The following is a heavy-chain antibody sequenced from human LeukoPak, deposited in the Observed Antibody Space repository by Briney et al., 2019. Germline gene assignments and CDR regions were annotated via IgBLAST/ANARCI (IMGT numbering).Heavy chain of an antibody. V-gene: IGHV3-7*03. CDR2: INQDGSEK. Sequence: PGGSLRLSCAASGFTFSSYWTSWVRQAPGKGLEWVANINQDGSEKYYVDSVKGRFTISRDNAKNSLYLQMSSLRAEDTAVYYCARGRWNADYWGQGTLVTVSS. D-gene: IGHD4-23*01. CDR3: ARGRWNADY. J-gene: IGHJ4*02. CDR1: GFTFSSYW.